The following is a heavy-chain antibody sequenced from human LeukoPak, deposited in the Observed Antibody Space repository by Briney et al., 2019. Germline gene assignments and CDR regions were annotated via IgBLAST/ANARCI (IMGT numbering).Heavy chain of an antibody. D-gene: IGHD3-10*01. CDR2: ISGSSRTI. Sequence: GGSLRLSCAASGFTFSNFAMTWVRQAPGKGPEWVSYISGSSRTIHYADSVKGRFTISRDNSKNTLYLQMNSLRAEDTAVYYCAKRGWFGEPSSLYYFDYWGQGTLVTVSS. CDR1: GFTFSNFA. V-gene: IGHV3-48*01. CDR3: AKRGWFGEPSSLYYFDY. J-gene: IGHJ4*02.